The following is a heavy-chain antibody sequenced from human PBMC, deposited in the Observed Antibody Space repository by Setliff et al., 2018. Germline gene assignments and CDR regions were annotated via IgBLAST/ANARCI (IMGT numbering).Heavy chain of an antibody. D-gene: IGHD3-9*01. CDR1: GFTFSTYR. V-gene: IGHV3-33*03. Sequence: PGGSLRLSCAASGFTFSTYRMHWVRQAPGKGLEWVAVIWGDGGTKYHADSVKGRFTISRDNSKNTLYLQMNSLRPEDTAVYYCAKELRYFDWAPYYFDYWGQGTLVTVSS. CDR2: IWGDGGTK. J-gene: IGHJ4*02. CDR3: AKELRYFDWAPYYFDY.